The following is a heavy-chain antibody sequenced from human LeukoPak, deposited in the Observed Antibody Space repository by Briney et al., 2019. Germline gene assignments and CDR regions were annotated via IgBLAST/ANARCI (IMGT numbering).Heavy chain of an antibody. J-gene: IGHJ4*02. CDR2: IYPGDSDT. V-gene: IGHV5-51*01. CDR3: ARRGIAAAGRDY. CDR1: GYTLTTYW. Sequence: LGESLKISCKGSGYTLTTYWIGWVRQMPGKGLEWMGIIYPGDSDTRYSPSFQGQVTISADKSINTAYLQWSSLKASDTAMYYCARRGIAAAGRDYWGQGTLVTVSS. D-gene: IGHD6-13*01.